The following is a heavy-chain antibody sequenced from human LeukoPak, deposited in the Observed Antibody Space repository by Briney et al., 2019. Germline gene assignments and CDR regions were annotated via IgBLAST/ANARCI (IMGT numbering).Heavy chain of an antibody. CDR3: AIVKGYSSSSVDY. D-gene: IGHD6-6*01. CDR1: GYTFTGYY. V-gene: IGHV1-2*02. Sequence: GASVKVSCKASGYTFTGYYMHWVRQAPGQGLEWMGWINPNGGGTNYAQKFQGRVTMTRDTSISAAYMELSRLRSDDTAVYYCAIVKGYSSSSVDYWGQGTLVTVSS. J-gene: IGHJ4*02. CDR2: INPNGGGT.